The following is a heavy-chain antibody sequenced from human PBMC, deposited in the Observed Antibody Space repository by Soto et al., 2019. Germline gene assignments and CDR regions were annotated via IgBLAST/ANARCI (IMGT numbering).Heavy chain of an antibody. Sequence: QVQLVQSGAEVKKPGSSVKVSCKASGGTFSSYAISWVRQAPGQGLEWMGGIIPIFGTANYAQKFQGRVTITADESTSTAYQELSSLRTEEPAVYYCARWKRGIHNPVGSRPFDYWGQGTLVTVSS. V-gene: IGHV1-69*12. CDR1: GGTFSSYA. J-gene: IGHJ4*02. D-gene: IGHD1-26*01. CDR3: ARWKRGIHNPVGSRPFDY. CDR2: IIPIFGTA.